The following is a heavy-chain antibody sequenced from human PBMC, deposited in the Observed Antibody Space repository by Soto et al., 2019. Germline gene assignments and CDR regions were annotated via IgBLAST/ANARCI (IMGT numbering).Heavy chain of an antibody. CDR1: GYSFAGYW. CDR3: ARKIYDSDTGPNFQYYFDS. D-gene: IGHD3-22*01. CDR2: IDPSDSQT. J-gene: IGHJ4*02. Sequence: GESLKISCKGSGYSFAGYWITWVRQKPGKGLEWMGRIDPSDSQTYYSPSFRGHVTISVTKSITTVFLQWSSLRASDTAMYYCARKIYDSDTGPNFQYYFDSWGQGTPVTVSS. V-gene: IGHV5-10-1*01.